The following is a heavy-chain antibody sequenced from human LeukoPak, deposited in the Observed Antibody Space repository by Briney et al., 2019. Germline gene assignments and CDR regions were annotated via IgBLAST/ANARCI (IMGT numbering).Heavy chain of an antibody. V-gene: IGHV3-48*02. D-gene: IGHD2-21*01. Sequence: GGSLRLSCAASGFTFSSYSMNWVRQAPGKGLEWVSYISSSSSTIHYADSVKGRFAISRDNAKSSLYLQMNSLRDEDTAVYYCARVWQDYSGVDYWGQGTLVTVSS. CDR1: GFTFSSYS. CDR3: ARVWQDYSGVDY. CDR2: ISSSSSTI. J-gene: IGHJ4*02.